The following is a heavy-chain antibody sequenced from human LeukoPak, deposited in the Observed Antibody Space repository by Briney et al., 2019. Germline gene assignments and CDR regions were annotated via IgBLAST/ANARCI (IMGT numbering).Heavy chain of an antibody. J-gene: IGHJ4*02. Sequence: PGGSLRLSCAASGFTFSPYWMHWVRQAPGKGLVWVSRIDSDGSSTTYADSVKGRFTISRDTAENTLYLQMNSLRAEDTAVYYCARDPSALAGYFDYWGQGTLVTVSS. CDR2: IDSDGSST. CDR1: GFTFSPYW. D-gene: IGHD6-19*01. V-gene: IGHV3-74*01. CDR3: ARDPSALAGYFDY.